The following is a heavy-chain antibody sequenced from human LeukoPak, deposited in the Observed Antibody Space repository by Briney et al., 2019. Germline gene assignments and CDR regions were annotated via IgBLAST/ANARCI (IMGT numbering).Heavy chain of an antibody. CDR1: GFTFSSYG. CDR3: AGYEDYMDV. Sequence: PGGSLRLSCAASGFTFSSYGMHWVRQAPGKGLEWVAVISYDGSNKYYADSVKGRFTISRDNSKNTLYLQMNSLRAEDTAVYYCAGYEDYMDVWGKGTTVTISS. D-gene: IGHD2-2*01. CDR2: ISYDGSNK. V-gene: IGHV3-30*03. J-gene: IGHJ6*03.